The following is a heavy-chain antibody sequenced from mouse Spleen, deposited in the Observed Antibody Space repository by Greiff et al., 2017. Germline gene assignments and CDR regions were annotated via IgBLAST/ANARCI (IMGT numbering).Heavy chain of an antibody. D-gene: IGHD1-1*01. V-gene: IGHV1-7*01. CDR1: GYTFTSYW. CDR3: ATSITTVVAKAY. CDR2: INPSTGYT. J-gene: IGHJ3*01. Sequence: VQLQQSGAELAKPGASVKMSCKASGYTFTSYWMHWVKQRPGQGLEWIGYINPSTGYTEYNQKFKDKATLTADKSSSTAYMQLSSLTSEDSAVYYCATSITTVVAKAYWGQGTLVTVSA.